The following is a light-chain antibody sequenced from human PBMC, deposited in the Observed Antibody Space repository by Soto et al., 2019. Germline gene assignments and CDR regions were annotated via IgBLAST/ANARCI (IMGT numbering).Light chain of an antibody. J-gene: IGKJ4*01. CDR2: DAS. Sequence: EIVLTQSPATLSLSPGERATLPCRASQSVSRYLAWYQQKPGQAPRLLIYDASNRATGIPARFSGSGSGTDFTLTISSLEAEDFAVYYCQQRSNWPLTFGGGTKVEIK. CDR1: QSVSRY. V-gene: IGKV3-11*01. CDR3: QQRSNWPLT.